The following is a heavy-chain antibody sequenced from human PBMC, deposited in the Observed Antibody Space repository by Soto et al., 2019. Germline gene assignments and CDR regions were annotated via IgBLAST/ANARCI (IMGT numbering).Heavy chain of an antibody. D-gene: IGHD3-9*01. V-gene: IGHV3-23*01. J-gene: IGHJ4*02. CDR1: GFTFATYT. Sequence: EVQLMESGGHLIQPGGSLRLSCAASGFTFATYTMDWVRQAPGKGLEWVSGIGGDGDTHYADSVRGRFTISRDNSRSMVVLQMSRLRAEDTGIYYCAKERHPDGIWSFDFWGQGTLVTVSS. CDR3: AKERHPDGIWSFDF. CDR2: IGGDGDT.